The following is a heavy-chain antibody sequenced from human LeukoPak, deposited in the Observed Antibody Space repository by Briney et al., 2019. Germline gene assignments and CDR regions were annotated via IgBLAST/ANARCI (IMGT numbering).Heavy chain of an antibody. CDR1: GFTFSSYA. J-gene: IGHJ3*02. D-gene: IGHD3-22*01. CDR3: AKVNYDSSGWDAFDI. V-gene: IGHV3-23*01. CDR2: ISGSGGST. Sequence: GGSLRLSCAASGFTFSSYATSWVRQAPGKGLECVSAISGSGGSTYYADSVKGRFTISRDNSKNTLYLQMNSLRAEDTAVYYCAKVNYDSSGWDAFDIWGQGTMVTVSS.